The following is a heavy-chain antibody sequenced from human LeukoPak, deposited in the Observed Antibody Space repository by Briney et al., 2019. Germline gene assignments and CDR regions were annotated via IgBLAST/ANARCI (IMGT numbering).Heavy chain of an antibody. CDR3: AREYYYDSSGYYNPVDY. CDR2: ISYDGSNK. J-gene: IGHJ4*02. D-gene: IGHD3-22*01. Sequence: GGSPRLSCAASGFTFSSYAMPWVRQAPGKGLEWVAVISYDGSNKYYADSVKGRFTISRDNSKNTLYLQMNSLRAEDTAVYYCAREYYYDSSGYYNPVDYWGQGTLVTVSS. CDR1: GFTFSSYA. V-gene: IGHV3-30-3*01.